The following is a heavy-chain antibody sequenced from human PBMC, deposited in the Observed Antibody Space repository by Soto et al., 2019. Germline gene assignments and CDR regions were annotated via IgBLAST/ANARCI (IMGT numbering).Heavy chain of an antibody. V-gene: IGHV3-23*01. Sequence: GGSLRLSCLASGFTFSDFAMTWIRHVPGRGLEWVASLDGAGGSTYYAESVRGRFSISRDNSQNTLFLQMKRLTVDDTAIYYCAAPRDEYGSGVSWFTYGMDIWGQGTTVTVSS. CDR2: LDGAGGST. CDR1: GFTFSDFA. CDR3: AAPRDEYGSGVSWFTYGMDI. D-gene: IGHD3-10*01. J-gene: IGHJ6*02.